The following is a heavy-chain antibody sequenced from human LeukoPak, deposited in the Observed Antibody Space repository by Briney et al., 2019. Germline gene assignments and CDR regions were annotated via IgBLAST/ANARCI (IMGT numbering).Heavy chain of an antibody. V-gene: IGHV3-23*01. D-gene: IGHD3-10*01. J-gene: IGHJ4*02. Sequence: PGGSLRLSCAASGFTFSSYSMNWVRQAPGKGLEWVSAISGSGGSTYYADSVKGRFTISRDNSKNTLYLQMNSLRAEDTAVYYCAKDHYYYYGSGSAGYFDYWGQGTLVTVSS. CDR2: ISGSGGST. CDR1: GFTFSSYS. CDR3: AKDHYYYYGSGSAGYFDY.